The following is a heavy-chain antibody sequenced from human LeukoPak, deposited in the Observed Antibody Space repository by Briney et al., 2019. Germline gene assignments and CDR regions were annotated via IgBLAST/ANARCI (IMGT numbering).Heavy chain of an antibody. V-gene: IGHV3-23*01. D-gene: IGHD6-13*01. J-gene: IGHJ3*01. CDR2: IVATSELT. CDR3: AKEVAAAGVGAFDV. CDR1: GITFSSYA. Sequence: PGGSLRLSCAASGITFSSYAMSWVRQAPGKGLEWVSAIVATSELTFYADSVKGRFTISRDNSKNTLYLQMNNLRADDTAVYFCAKEVAAAGVGAFDVWGQGTMVTVSS.